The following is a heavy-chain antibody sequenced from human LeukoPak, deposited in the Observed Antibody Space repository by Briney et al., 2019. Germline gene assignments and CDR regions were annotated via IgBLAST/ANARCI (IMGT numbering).Heavy chain of an antibody. CDR2: TSSGGHT. Sequence: PSETLSLTCTVSGDSINSINYYWGWIRQPPGEGLEWIASTSSGGHTFYTPSLKSRVTISVDTSKNQFSLKLTSVTAADTAVYYCARRVGYCNSNGCPSFDYWGQGTLVTVSS. D-gene: IGHD2/OR15-2a*01. CDR1: GDSINSINYY. V-gene: IGHV4-39*07. CDR3: ARRVGYCNSNGCPSFDY. J-gene: IGHJ4*02.